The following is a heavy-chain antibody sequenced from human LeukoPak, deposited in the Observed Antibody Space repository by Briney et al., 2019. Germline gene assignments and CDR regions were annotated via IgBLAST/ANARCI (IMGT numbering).Heavy chain of an antibody. V-gene: IGHV1-2*02. CDR1: GYTFTSYD. CDR3: ASLFLYDSSGYSDDY. J-gene: IGHJ4*02. D-gene: IGHD3-22*01. Sequence: ASVKVSCKASGYTFTSYDINWVRQATGQGLEWMGWINPNSGGTNYAQKFQGRVTMTRDTSISTAYMELSRLRSDDTAVYYCASLFLYDSSGYSDDYWGQGTLVTVSS. CDR2: INPNSGGT.